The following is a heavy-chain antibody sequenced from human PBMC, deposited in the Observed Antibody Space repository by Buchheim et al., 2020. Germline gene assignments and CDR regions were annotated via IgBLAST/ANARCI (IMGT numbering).Heavy chain of an antibody. CDR3: TRGHCSGGSCYPIDY. V-gene: IGHV3-49*03. CDR1: GFSFGDYG. J-gene: IGHJ4*02. Sequence: EVQLVESGGGLVQPGRSLRLSCTASGFSFGDYGMSWFRQAPGKGLEWVSFIRSKAYGGTTEYAASVKGRFTISRDESKTIAYLQMNSLKIEDTAMYYCTRGHCSGGSCYPIDYWGQGTL. CDR2: IRSKAYGGTT. D-gene: IGHD2-15*01.